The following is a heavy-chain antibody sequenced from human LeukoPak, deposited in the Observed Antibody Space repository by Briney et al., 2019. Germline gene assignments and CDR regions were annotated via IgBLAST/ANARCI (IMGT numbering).Heavy chain of an antibody. V-gene: IGHV5-51*01. J-gene: IGHJ1*01. D-gene: IGHD6-19*01. Sequence: GESLKISCKGSGYSFTKHWIAWVRQMPGKGVKWMGIIFPGDSDTRYSPSFQGQVTISADKSISTAYLQWSSLKASDTAMYYCTRGSGPYVHWGQGTLVTVSS. CDR3: TRGSGPYVH. CDR2: IFPGDSDT. CDR1: GYSFTKHW.